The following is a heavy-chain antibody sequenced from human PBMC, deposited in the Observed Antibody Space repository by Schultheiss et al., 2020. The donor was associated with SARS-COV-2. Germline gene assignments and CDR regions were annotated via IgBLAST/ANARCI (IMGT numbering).Heavy chain of an antibody. J-gene: IGHJ3*02. D-gene: IGHD3-10*01. Sequence: SGPTLVKPTQTLTLTCTFSGFSLSTSGMCVSWIRQPPGKALEWLARIDWDDDKYYSTSLKTRLTISKDTSKNQVVLTMTNMDPVDTATYYCARILAYYYGSGSSNDAFDIWGQGTMVTVSS. CDR1: GFSLSTSGMC. CDR2: IDWDDDK. V-gene: IGHV2-70*11. CDR3: ARILAYYYGSGSSNDAFDI.